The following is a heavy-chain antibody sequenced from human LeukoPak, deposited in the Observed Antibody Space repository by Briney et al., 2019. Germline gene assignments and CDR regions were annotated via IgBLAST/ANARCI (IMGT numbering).Heavy chain of an antibody. J-gene: IGHJ4*02. CDR2: INSDGSTT. D-gene: IGHD3-9*01. V-gene: IGHV3-74*01. CDR1: GFTFSSFW. Sequence: PGGSLRLSCAASGFTFSSFWMHWVRQAPGKGLVWVSRINSDGSTTNYADSVKGRFTISRDNAKNTLYLQMNSLRAEDAAVYYCARKGDGLDYWGQGTLVTVSS. CDR3: ARKGDGLDY.